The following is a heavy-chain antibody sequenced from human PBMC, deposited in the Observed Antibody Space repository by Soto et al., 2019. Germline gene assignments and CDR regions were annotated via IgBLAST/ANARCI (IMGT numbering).Heavy chain of an antibody. Sequence: SETLSLTCAAYGGSLSSGGYSWSWIRQPPGKGLEWIGYIYHSGSTYYNPSLKSRVTISVDRSKNQFSLNLGSVTAADTAIYYCALYFYCQSGFDIWGQRTMVTVS. V-gene: IGHV4-30-2*01. CDR3: ALYFYCQSGFDI. D-gene: IGHD3-9*01. CDR2: IYHSGST. CDR1: GGSLSSGGYS. J-gene: IGHJ3*02.